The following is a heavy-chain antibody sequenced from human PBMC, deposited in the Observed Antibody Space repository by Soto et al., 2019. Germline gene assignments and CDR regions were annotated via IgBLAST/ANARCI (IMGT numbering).Heavy chain of an antibody. J-gene: IGHJ4*02. D-gene: IGHD6-19*01. V-gene: IGHV3-23*01. CDR3: AKDGNGGWSIFDY. Sequence: QAGGSLRLSCAASGFTFSSYAMSWVRQAPGKGLEWVSAISGSGGSTYYADSVKGRFTISRDNSKNTLYLQMNSLRAEDTAVYYCAKDGNGGWSIFDYWGQGTLVTVSS. CDR2: ISGSGGST. CDR1: GFTFSSYA.